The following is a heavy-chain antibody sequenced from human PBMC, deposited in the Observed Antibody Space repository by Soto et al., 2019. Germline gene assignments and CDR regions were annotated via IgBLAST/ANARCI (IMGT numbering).Heavy chain of an antibody. V-gene: IGHV4-59*01. CDR3: ARGKSGYYPYFDN. D-gene: IGHD3-22*01. CDR1: GDFISSYY. Sequence: SETLCHTCTVSGDFISSYYRRWILQPPGKGREGIGYVYYSGSTNYNPSLKSRVTISVDTSKKQFSLKLRSVTAADTAVYFCARGKSGYYPYFDNWGQGTPVTVSS. CDR2: VYYSGST. J-gene: IGHJ4*02.